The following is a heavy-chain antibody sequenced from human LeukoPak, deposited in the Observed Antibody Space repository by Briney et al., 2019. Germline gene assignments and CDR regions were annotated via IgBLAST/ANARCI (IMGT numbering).Heavy chain of an antibody. CDR2: IYYSGST. CDR1: GGSISSSYY. D-gene: IGHD2-15*01. J-gene: IGHJ4*02. V-gene: IGHV4-39*01. Sequence: SETLSLTCTVSGGSISSSYYWGWIRQPPGKGLEWIESIYYSGSTYYNPSLKSRVTISVDTSKNQFSLKLSSVTAADTAVYYCARGDCSGGSCYLFDYWGQGALVTVSS. CDR3: ARGDCSGGSCYLFDY.